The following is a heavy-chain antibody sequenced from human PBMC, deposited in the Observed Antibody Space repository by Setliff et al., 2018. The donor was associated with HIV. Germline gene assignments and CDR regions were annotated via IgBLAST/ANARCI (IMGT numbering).Heavy chain of an antibody. V-gene: IGHV4-39*07. J-gene: IGHJ4*02. D-gene: IGHD3-22*01. CDR1: SGSITSSNYY. Sequence: SETLSLTCIVSSGSITSSNYYWGWIRQPPGKGLEWIGSIFYSGSLYYTPSLKSRVTISVDTSKNQFSLKLSSVTAADTAVYYCARDSRRTMIIVGFDYWGQGTLVTVSS. CDR3: ARDSRRTMIIVGFDY. CDR2: IFYSGSL.